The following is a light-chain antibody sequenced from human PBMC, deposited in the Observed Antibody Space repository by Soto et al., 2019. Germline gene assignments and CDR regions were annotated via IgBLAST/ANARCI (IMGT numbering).Light chain of an antibody. CDR1: QSLLHSNGYNY. V-gene: IGKV2-28*01. J-gene: IGKJ4*01. CDR2: LGS. CDR3: MQALQTPLT. Sequence: DIVMTQSPLSLPVTPGEPASISCRSSQSLLHSNGYNYLDWYLQKPGQSPQLLIYLGSNRASGVPDRFSGSGAGTDFTLKISRVEAEDVVFYYCMQALQTPLTFGGGTKVEIK.